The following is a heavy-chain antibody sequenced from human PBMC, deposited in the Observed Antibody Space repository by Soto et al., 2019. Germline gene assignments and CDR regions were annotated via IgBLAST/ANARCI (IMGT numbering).Heavy chain of an antibody. CDR3: ARGEWERLRYFDY. CDR2: IIPIFGTA. V-gene: IGHV1-69*12. Sequence: QVQLVQSGAEVKKPGSSVKVSCKASGGTFSSYAISWVRQAPGQGLEWMGGIIPIFGTANYAQKFQGRVTITADESTSAAYMGRRSLRSEDTAVYYCARGEWERLRYFDYWGQGTLVTVYS. D-gene: IGHD1-26*01. J-gene: IGHJ4*02. CDR1: GGTFSSYA.